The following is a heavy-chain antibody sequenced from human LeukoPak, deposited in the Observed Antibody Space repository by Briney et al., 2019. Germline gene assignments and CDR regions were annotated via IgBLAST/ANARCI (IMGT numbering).Heavy chain of an antibody. V-gene: IGHV3-7*01. J-gene: IGHJ4*02. Sequence: GGSLRLSCAASGLTFSSYWMSWVRQAPGKGLEWVANIKQDGSEKYYVDSVKGRFTISRDNAKNSLYLQMNSLRAEDTAVYYCARDRSQGYYDFWSGYSGDYYFDYWGQGTLVTVSS. CDR3: ARDRSQGYYDFWSGYSGDYYFDY. CDR2: IKQDGSEK. D-gene: IGHD3-3*01. CDR1: GLTFSSYW.